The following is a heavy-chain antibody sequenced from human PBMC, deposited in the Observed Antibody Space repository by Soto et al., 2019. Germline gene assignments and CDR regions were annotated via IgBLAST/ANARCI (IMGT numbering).Heavy chain of an antibody. V-gene: IGHV4-39*01. CDR2: LFYSGGA. D-gene: IGHD3-22*01. J-gene: IGHJ5*02. CDR3: ARQASGYYYGWFDP. CDR1: GGSILDSTYY. Sequence: QLLLQESGPGLVKPSETLSLTCTVSGGSILDSTYYWAWIRQSPGKGLEWIGTLFYSGGAFYTPSLKSRVTMSVDTSNKQFSLKLSSVTAADTAVYYCARQASGYYYGWFDPWGQGTLVTVSS.